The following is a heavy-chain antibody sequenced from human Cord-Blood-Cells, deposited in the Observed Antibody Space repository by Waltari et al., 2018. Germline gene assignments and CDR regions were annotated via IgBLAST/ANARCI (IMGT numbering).Heavy chain of an antibody. CDR3: ARFLEWLYYFDY. V-gene: IGHV4-39*01. CDR1: GGSISSSSYY. J-gene: IGHJ4*02. Sequence: QLQLQESGPGLVKPSETLSLTCTVSGGSISSSSYYWGWIRQPPGKGLEWIGSIYYSGSPYYTPSLKSRVTISVDTSKNQFSLKLSSVTAADTAVYYCARFLEWLYYFDYWGQGTLVTVSS. CDR2: IYYSGSP. D-gene: IGHD3-3*01.